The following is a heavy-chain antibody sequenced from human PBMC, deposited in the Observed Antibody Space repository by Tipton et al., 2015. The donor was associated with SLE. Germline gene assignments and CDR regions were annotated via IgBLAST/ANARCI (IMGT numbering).Heavy chain of an antibody. Sequence: TLSLTCTVSGGSVRNYFWSWIRQPPGKGLDWIGYIYSSGNTNYNPSLASRVAIFVDTSKNQFSLKLNSVTAADTAVYYCARHAGSSSSFDYWGQGTLVTVSS. CDR2: IYSSGNT. D-gene: IGHD6-6*01. V-gene: IGHV4-59*08. CDR3: ARHAGSSSSFDY. CDR1: GGSVRNYF. J-gene: IGHJ4*02.